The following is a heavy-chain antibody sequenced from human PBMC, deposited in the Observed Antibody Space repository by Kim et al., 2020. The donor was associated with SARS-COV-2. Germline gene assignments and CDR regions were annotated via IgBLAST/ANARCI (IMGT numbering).Heavy chain of an antibody. Sequence: GGSLRLSCAASGFTFSSYAMSWVRQAPGKGLEWVSAISGSGGSTYYADSVKGRFTISRDNSKNTLYLQMNSLRAEDTAVYYCAKVPPLYYYDSSGYSPSDIWGQGTMVTVSS. CDR2: ISGSGGST. CDR1: GFTFSSYA. V-gene: IGHV3-23*01. J-gene: IGHJ3*02. CDR3: AKVPPLYYYDSSGYSPSDI. D-gene: IGHD3-22*01.